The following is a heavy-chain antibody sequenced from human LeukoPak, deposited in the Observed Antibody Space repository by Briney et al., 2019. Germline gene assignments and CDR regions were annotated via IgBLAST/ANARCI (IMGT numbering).Heavy chain of an antibody. J-gene: IGHJ3*02. CDR1: GFTFSGSA. V-gene: IGHV3-73*01. CDR2: VKSKANSYAT. CDR3: TRLYDDSSGYPIPDI. Sequence: GGSLKLSCAASGFTFSGSAMHWVRQASGKGLEWVGRVKSKANSYATAYAASVKGKFTISRDDSKNTAYLQMNSLKTEDTAVYYCTRLYDDSSGYPIPDIWGQGTMVTVSS. D-gene: IGHD3-22*01.